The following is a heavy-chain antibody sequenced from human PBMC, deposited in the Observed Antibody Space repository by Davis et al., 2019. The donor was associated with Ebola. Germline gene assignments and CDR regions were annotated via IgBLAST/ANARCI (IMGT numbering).Heavy chain of an antibody. CDR2: IYPGDSYT. V-gene: IGHV5-10-1*01. CDR1: GYSFTSYW. J-gene: IGHJ6*02. Sequence: PGGSLRLSCKGSGYSFTSYWIGWVRQMPGKGLEWMGIIYPGDSYTNYSPSFQGHVTISADKSISTAYLQWSSLKASDTAMYHCARLSWGAYYYGMDVWGQGTTVTVSS. CDR3: ARLSWGAYYYGMDV. D-gene: IGHD7-27*01.